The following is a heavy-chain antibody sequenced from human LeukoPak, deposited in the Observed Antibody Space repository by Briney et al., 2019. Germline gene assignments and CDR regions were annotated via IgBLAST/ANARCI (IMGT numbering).Heavy chain of an antibody. J-gene: IGHJ4*02. Sequence: GGSLRLSCAASGFTFSSYGMHWVRQAPGKGLEWVSAINDSGGSTYYADSVKGRFTISRDNSKNTLYLQMNSLRAEDTAVYYCAKPAISSRGWYYDYWGQGTLVTVSS. CDR1: GFTFSSYG. D-gene: IGHD6-19*01. CDR3: AKPAISSRGWYYDY. V-gene: IGHV3-23*01. CDR2: INDSGGST.